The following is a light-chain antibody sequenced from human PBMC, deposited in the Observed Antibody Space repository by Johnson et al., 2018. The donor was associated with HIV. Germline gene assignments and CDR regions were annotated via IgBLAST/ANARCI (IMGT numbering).Light chain of an antibody. CDR3: GTWYSSLNV. V-gene: IGLV1-51*01. CDR1: SSNIGNNY. J-gene: IGLJ1*01. Sequence: QPVLTQPPSVSAAPGQKVTISCSGSSSNIGNNYVSWYQQLPGTAPKLLIYDNNKRPSGIPDRFSGSKSGTSATLGITGLQTGDEADYYCGTWYSSLNVFGTGPTVTVL. CDR2: DNN.